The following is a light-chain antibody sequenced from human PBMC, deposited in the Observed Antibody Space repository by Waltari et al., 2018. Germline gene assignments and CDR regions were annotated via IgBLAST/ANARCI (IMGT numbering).Light chain of an antibody. J-gene: IGLJ3*02. Sequence: QSALTQPASVSESPGQSITISCTGTSSDVGNYDLVSWYLHNPGKAPNLILYEVNKRPSGVSNRFSGSKSGNTASLTIAVLQAEDEADYFCCSYAGSHTWVFGGGTKVTVL. CDR1: SSDVGNYDL. CDR3: CSYAGSHTWV. CDR2: EVN. V-gene: IGLV2-23*02.